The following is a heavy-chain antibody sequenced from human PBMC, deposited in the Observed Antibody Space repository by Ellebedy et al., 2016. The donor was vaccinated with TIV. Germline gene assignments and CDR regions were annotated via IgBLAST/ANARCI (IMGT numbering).Heavy chain of an antibody. CDR2: IYPGDSDT. J-gene: IGHJ6*02. D-gene: IGHD3-9*01. CDR3: ARQGLRYFDGYYYYYGMDV. V-gene: IGHV5-51*01. Sequence: GESLKISCQGSGYSFTSYWIGWVRQMPGKGLEWMGIIYPGDSDTRYSPSFQGQVTISADKSISTAYLQWSSLKASDTAMYYCARQGLRYFDGYYYYYGMDVWGQGTTVTVSS. CDR1: GYSFTSYW.